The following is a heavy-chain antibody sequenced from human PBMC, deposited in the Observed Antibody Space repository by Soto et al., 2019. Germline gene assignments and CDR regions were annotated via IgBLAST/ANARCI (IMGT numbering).Heavy chain of an antibody. CDR1: GGSISSGDYY. D-gene: IGHD4-17*01. V-gene: IGHV4-30-4*01. CDR3: ARGTTTVTTFVY. J-gene: IGHJ4*02. Sequence: PSETLSLTCTVSGGSISSGDYYWSWIRQPPGKGLEWIGYIYYSGSTYYNPSLKSRVTISVDTSKNQFSLKLSSVTAADTAVYYCARGTTTVTTFVYWDQGTLVTVSS. CDR2: IYYSGST.